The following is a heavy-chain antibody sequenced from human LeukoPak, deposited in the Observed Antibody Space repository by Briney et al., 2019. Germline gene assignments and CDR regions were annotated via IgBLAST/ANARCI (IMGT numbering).Heavy chain of an antibody. CDR1: GYTFTGYY. V-gene: IGHV1-2*02. CDR2: INPNSGGT. D-gene: IGHD2-2*02. Sequence: GASVKVSCKASGYTFTGYYMHWVRQAPGQGLEWMGWINPNSGGTNYAQKFQGRVTMTRDTSISTAYMELSRLRSDDTAVYYCARELGYCSSTSCYIGWDYYYGMDVWGQGTTVTVSS. J-gene: IGHJ6*02. CDR3: ARELGYCSSTSCYIGWDYYYGMDV.